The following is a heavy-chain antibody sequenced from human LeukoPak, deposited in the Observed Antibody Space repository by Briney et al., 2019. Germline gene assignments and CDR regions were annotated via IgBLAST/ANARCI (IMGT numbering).Heavy chain of an antibody. CDR3: TKDRSLVCGEFHDY. V-gene: IGHV3-23*01. J-gene: IGHJ4*02. D-gene: IGHD3-10*02. CDR1: TFTFSSYS. Sequence: PGGSLRLSCAAATFTFSSYSMSCVRQAPGKGLEWVAAILGGGGHTYYADSVKGRFTISRDNSKSPLYLQINRLRDDDTAVYYCTKDRSLVCGEFHDYWGQGTLVTVSS. CDR2: ILGGGGHT.